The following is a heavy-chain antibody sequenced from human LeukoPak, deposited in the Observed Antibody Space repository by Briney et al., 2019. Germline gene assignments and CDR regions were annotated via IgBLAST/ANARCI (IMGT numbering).Heavy chain of an antibody. J-gene: IGHJ4*02. CDR3: AKDLDYTTYVYSFDY. V-gene: IGHV3-23*01. Sequence: GGSLRLLHTVSGLTFSRYAMKWVRQAAGRGPEWVSCIGSGGTFTYYADSVKGRFTISRDNSRNTLYLKMNSLRADDTAVYYCAKDLDYTTYVYSFDYWGQRTLVTVSS. D-gene: IGHD4-11*01. CDR2: IGSGGTFT. CDR1: GLTFSRYA.